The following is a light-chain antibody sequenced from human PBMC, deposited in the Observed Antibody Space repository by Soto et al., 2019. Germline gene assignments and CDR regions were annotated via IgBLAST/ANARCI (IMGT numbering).Light chain of an antibody. V-gene: IGKV1-5*01. CDR3: QQYNSYSLWT. Sequence: IPMSQCPSTVCGSXGNRVTISCRASWTISSFLAWYHQKTGTAPKLLXXDDSSLESGVPSRFSGSGSGKEFTLNISSLQPDDFATYYCQQYNSYSLWTFGQGTRLEIK. CDR2: DDS. CDR1: WTISSF. J-gene: IGKJ5*01.